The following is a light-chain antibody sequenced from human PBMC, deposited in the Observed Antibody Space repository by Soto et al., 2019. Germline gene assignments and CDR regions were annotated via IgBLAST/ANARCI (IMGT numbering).Light chain of an antibody. CDR3: QEYSKWPSRT. V-gene: IGKV3-15*01. Sequence: EIVMKQSPATLAVSPGERATLSCRASQSVRINVAWYQQKNGQAPRLLVYGASTRASGIPDRFSGSGSGTEFTLTISSLQSEDFAVYYCQEYSKWPSRTFGPGTKVDI. J-gene: IGKJ1*01. CDR1: QSVRIN. CDR2: GAS.